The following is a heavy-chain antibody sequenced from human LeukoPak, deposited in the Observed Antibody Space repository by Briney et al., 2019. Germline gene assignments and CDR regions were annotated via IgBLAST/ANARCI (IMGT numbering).Heavy chain of an antibody. J-gene: IGHJ4*02. CDR2: IWYDGSNK. CDR1: GFTFSNYG. CDR3: AKRGSAWDLDF. D-gene: IGHD6-6*01. V-gene: IGHV3-33*06. Sequence: GRSLSLSCAVSGFTFSNYGMHWVRQAPGKGLEWVAVIWYDGSNKYYADSVKGRFTISRDNSKNTLYLQMNSLRAEDTAEYYCAKRGSAWDLDFWGQGILVTVFS.